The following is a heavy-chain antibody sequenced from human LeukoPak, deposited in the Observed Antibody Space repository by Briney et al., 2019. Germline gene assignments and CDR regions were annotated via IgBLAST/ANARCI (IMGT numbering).Heavy chain of an antibody. CDR2: INPNSGGT. Sequence: ASVKVSCKASGDTFTGYYMHWVRQAPGQGLEWMGWINPNSGGTNYAQKFQGRVTMTRDTSISTAYMELSRLRSDDTAVYYCARVEGPTVDAFDIWGQGTMVTVSS. J-gene: IGHJ3*02. D-gene: IGHD1-1*01. CDR1: GDTFTGYY. CDR3: ARVEGPTVDAFDI. V-gene: IGHV1-2*02.